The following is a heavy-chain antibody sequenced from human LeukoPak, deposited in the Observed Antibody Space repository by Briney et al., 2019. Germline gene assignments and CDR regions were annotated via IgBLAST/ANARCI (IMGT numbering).Heavy chain of an antibody. J-gene: IGHJ5*02. CDR1: GYTFTRFG. CDR3: ARAQEFIVPGPGNNWFDP. CDR2: ISAYNGKT. V-gene: IGHV1-18*01. D-gene: IGHD1-1*01. Sequence: ASVKVSCKGSGYTFTRFGISWVRQAPGQGLEWMGWISAYNGKTNYAQKFQGRMTLTTDTSTSTAYMELRSLRSDDTAVYFCARAQEFIVPGPGNNWFDPWGQGSLLIVSS.